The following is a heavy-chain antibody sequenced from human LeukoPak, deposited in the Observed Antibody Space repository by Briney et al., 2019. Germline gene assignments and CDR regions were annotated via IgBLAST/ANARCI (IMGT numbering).Heavy chain of an antibody. Sequence: PGGSLRLSCAGTGFTFSKYWMNWVRQAPGKGLEWVANIKEDGSQIYYADSVKGRFTISRDNPKNSVSLQMNSLRAEDTAVYYCAGSSGWLSDYWGQGTLVAVSS. CDR3: AGSSGWLSDY. V-gene: IGHV3-7*01. CDR1: GFTFSKYW. D-gene: IGHD6-19*01. CDR2: IKEDGSQI. J-gene: IGHJ4*02.